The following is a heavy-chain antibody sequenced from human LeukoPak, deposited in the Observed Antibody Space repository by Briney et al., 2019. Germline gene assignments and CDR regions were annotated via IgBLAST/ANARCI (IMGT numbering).Heavy chain of an antibody. CDR1: GYTFRNHG. CDR2: ITAGNGNT. J-gene: IGHJ3*02. D-gene: IGHD5-18*01. Sequence: ASVNVSCKPSGYTFRNHGISSVRQAPRQGLEWMGWITAGNGNTNYAQKVQGRVTMTTYPCTSTAYMELGSLRSDHTAVYFYARDSVRGYSCGYNAFDIWGQGTVVTVSS. CDR3: ARDSVRGYSCGYNAFDI. V-gene: IGHV1-18*01.